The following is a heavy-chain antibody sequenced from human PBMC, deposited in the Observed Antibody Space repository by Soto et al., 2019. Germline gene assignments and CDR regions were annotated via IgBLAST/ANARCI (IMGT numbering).Heavy chain of an antibody. CDR1: GYIFTNFY. V-gene: IGHV1-46*03. CDR2: INPNGGST. J-gene: IGHJ4*02. Sequence: QVQLVQPGAEVKKPGASVKFYCKASGYIFTNFYIHWVRHAPGQGLEWIGIINPNGGSTNYAQNFQGRVTMTRDTSTSTDYMDLSSLRSEDTAVYYCTRGLASGDYWGQGTLITVSS. D-gene: IGHD6-6*01. CDR3: TRGLASGDY.